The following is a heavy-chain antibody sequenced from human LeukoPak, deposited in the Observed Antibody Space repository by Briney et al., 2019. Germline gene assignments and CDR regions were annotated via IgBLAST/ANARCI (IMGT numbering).Heavy chain of an antibody. Sequence: SETLSLTCAVYGGSFSGYYWSWIRQPPGKGLEWVGEINHGGSTNYNPSLKSRVTISVDTSKNQFSLKLSSVTAADPAVYYCARVGVVVAATYNWFDPWGQGTLVTVSS. CDR3: ARVGVVVAATYNWFDP. J-gene: IGHJ5*02. CDR2: INHGGST. CDR1: GGSFSGYY. D-gene: IGHD2-15*01. V-gene: IGHV4-34*01.